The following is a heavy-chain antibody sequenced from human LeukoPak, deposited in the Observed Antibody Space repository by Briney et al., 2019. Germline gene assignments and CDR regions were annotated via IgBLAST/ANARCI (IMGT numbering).Heavy chain of an antibody. D-gene: IGHD4-17*01. Sequence: SETLSLTCTVSGGSISSGGYYWSWIRQHPGKGLEWIGYIYHSGSTYYNPSLKSRVTISVDRSKNQFPLKLSSVTAADTAVYYCASTVTSSSAFDIWGQGTMVTVSS. CDR1: GGSISSGGYY. J-gene: IGHJ3*02. CDR3: ASTVTSSSAFDI. CDR2: IYHSGST. V-gene: IGHV4-30-2*01.